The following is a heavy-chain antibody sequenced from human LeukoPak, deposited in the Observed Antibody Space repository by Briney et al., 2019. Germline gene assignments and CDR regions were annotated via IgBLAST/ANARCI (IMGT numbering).Heavy chain of an antibody. Sequence: GGSLRLSCAASGFTFSSYWMSWVRQAPGKGLEWVANINQDGSDKNYVDSVKGRFTISRDNAKSSLYLQMNSLRAEDTAVYYCAKFTRSNGDCLWGQGILVTVSS. V-gene: IGHV3-7*01. CDR3: AKFTRSNGDCL. CDR2: INQDGSDK. D-gene: IGHD2-21*01. CDR1: GFTFSSYW. J-gene: IGHJ4*02.